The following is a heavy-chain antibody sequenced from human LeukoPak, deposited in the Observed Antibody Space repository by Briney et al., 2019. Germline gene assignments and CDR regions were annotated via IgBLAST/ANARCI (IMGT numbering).Heavy chain of an antibody. CDR3: ARGDSSSPCYIDY. D-gene: IGHD6-6*01. CDR2: IYYLGST. J-gene: IGHJ4*02. CDR1: GGSISSYY. Sequence: NPSETLSLTCTVSGGSISSYYWSWIRQPPGKGLEWVGHIYYLGSTNYNPSLKSRVTISIDTSKNQFSLKLSSVTAADTAVYYCARGDSSSPCYIDYWGQGILVTVSS. V-gene: IGHV4-59*01.